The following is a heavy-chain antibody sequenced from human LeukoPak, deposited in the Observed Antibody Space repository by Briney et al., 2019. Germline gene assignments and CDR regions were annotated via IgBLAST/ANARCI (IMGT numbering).Heavy chain of an antibody. CDR2: ISGSGGST. D-gene: IGHD5-18*01. J-gene: IGHJ3*02. V-gene: IGHV3-23*01. CDR1: GFPFSSYA. Sequence: GSLRLSCAASGFPFSSYAMSWVRQAPGKGLEWVSAISGSGGSTYYADSVKGRFTISRDNSKNTLYLQMNSLRAEDTAVYYCAIRERGYSWYDAFDIWGQGTMVTVSS. CDR3: AIRERGYSWYDAFDI.